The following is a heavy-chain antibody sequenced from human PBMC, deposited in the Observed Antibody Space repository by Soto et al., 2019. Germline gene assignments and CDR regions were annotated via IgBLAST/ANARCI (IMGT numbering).Heavy chain of an antibody. CDR1: SGSLGDHY. CDR3: APLSVSLSGPYGIHV. Sequence: PSETLSLTCAVFSGSLGDHYWAWIRQPPGKGLEWIGSMLYSGLTYYNPSLKSRVTLSVDTSKNQFSVRLNSVTASDTAVYYCAPLSVSLSGPYGIHVWGQGTTVTVSS. CDR2: MLYSGLT. D-gene: IGHD2-15*01. J-gene: IGHJ6*02. V-gene: IGHV4-39*01.